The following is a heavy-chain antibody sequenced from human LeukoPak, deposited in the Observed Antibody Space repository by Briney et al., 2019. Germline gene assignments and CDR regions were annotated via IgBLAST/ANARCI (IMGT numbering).Heavy chain of an antibody. CDR2: ISSASNTV. D-gene: IGHD3-10*01. CDR3: ARDGWFGDYNWFDP. J-gene: IGHJ5*02. V-gene: IGHV3-48*01. Sequence: GGSLRLSCAASGFTFSSYSMNWVRQAPGKGLEWISYISSASNTVYYADSVKGRFTISRDNAKNPVYLQMNSLRAEDTAMYYCARDGWFGDYNWFDPWGQGTLVTVSS. CDR1: GFTFSSYS.